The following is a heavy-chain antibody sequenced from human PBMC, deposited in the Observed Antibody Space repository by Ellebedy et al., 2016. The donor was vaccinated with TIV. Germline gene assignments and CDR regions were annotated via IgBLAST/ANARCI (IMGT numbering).Heavy chain of an antibody. CDR1: GYRFTSNW. V-gene: IGHV5-51*01. D-gene: IGHD3-22*01. CDR3: ARLPDDFYYDSSGYFDD. Sequence: GESLKISCKGSGYRFTSNWIGWVRQMPGKGLEWMGIIYPGDSETTYSPSFQGQVTISADKSISTAYLQVSSLRASDTAMYYCARLPDDFYYDSSGYFDDWGQGTLVTVSS. J-gene: IGHJ4*02. CDR2: IYPGDSET.